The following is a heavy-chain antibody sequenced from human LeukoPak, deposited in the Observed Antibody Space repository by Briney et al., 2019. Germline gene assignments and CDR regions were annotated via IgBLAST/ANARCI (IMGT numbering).Heavy chain of an antibody. J-gene: IGHJ6*02. CDR2: IRLDGSNT. V-gene: IGHV3-30*02. D-gene: IGHD3-10*01. CDR3: ARAPYGSLYGMDV. CDR1: GFAFSTYG. Sequence: GGSLRLSCAASGFAFSTYGMHWVRQAPGKGLEWVAFIRLDGSNTKYADSVKGRFTISRDNSKNTLYLQMNSLRIEDTAVYYCARAPYGSLYGMDVWGQGTTVTVSS.